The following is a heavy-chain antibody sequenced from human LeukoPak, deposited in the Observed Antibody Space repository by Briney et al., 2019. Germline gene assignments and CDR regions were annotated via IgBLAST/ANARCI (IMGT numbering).Heavy chain of an antibody. Sequence: PSETLSLTCAVYGGSFSGYYWSWIRQPPGKGLEWVSVIYSGGNTYYADSVKGRFTISRDNSKNTLYLQMNSLRAEDTALYYCARGWVWFDPWGQGALVTVSS. CDR3: ARGWVWFDP. J-gene: IGHJ5*02. D-gene: IGHD6-13*01. CDR1: GGSFSGYY. CDR2: IYSGGNT. V-gene: IGHV3-53*01.